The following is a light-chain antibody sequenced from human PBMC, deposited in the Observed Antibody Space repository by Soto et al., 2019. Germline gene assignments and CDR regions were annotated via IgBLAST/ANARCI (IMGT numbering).Light chain of an antibody. Sequence: DIVMTQSPLSLPVTPGEPASISCRSSQSLLDSNGYNYLDWYLQKPGQSPQLLIYLGSNRASGVPDRFSGSGSGTNFTLKISRVEAEDIGVYYCMQALKTLFTFGPGTKVAIK. CDR3: MQALKTLFT. CDR2: LGS. V-gene: IGKV2-28*01. CDR1: QSLLDSNGYNY. J-gene: IGKJ3*01.